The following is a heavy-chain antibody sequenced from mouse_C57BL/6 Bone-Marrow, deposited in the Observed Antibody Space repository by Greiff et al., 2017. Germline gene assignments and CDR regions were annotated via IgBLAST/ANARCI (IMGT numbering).Heavy chain of an antibody. D-gene: IGHD4-1*01. CDR1: GYSITSGYY. Sequence: EVKLQESGPGLVKPSQSLSLTCSVTGYSITSGYYWNWIRQFPGNKLEWMGSISYDGSNNYNPSLKNRISITRDTSKNQLFLKLNSVTTEDTATYYCAKKLGPWYFDVWGTGTAGPVSS. J-gene: IGHJ1*03. CDR3: AKKLGPWYFDV. CDR2: ISYDGSN. V-gene: IGHV3-6*01.